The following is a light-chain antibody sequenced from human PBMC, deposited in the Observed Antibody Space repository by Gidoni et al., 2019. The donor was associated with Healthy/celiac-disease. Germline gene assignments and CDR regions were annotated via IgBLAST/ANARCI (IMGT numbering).Light chain of an antibody. Sequence: QSALTQPASVSGSPGQSITISCTGTSSDVGGYNYVSWYQQHPGKAPKLMIYDVSNRPSGVSNRFSGSTSGNTASLTISVLQAEDEADYYCSSYTSSSTLEVFGTGTKVAVL. V-gene: IGLV2-14*03. CDR3: SSYTSSSTLEV. CDR1: SSDVGGYNY. CDR2: DVS. J-gene: IGLJ1*01.